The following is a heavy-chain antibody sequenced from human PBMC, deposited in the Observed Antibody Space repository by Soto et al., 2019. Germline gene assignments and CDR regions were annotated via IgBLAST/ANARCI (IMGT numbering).Heavy chain of an antibody. CDR1: GYTFSSYG. V-gene: IGHV1-18*01. D-gene: IGHD1-7*01. Sequence: QVQLVQSGAEVKKPGASVKVSCKASGYTFSSYGISWVRQAPGQGLEWMGRISAYNGNTNYAQKLKGRVNMTKDTYKSPAYMELRSLRSDDTDRYYCARERGYHWNSGWVYPWGQGTLVTVSS. CDR3: ARERGYHWNSGWVYP. J-gene: IGHJ5*02. CDR2: ISAYNGNT.